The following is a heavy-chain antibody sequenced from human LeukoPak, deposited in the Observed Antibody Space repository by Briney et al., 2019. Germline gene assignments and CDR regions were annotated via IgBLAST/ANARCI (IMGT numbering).Heavy chain of an antibody. J-gene: IGHJ5*02. CDR2: IIPILGIA. V-gene: IGHV1-69*04. CDR1: GYSFTNYG. Sequence: SVKVSCKASGYSFTNYGVSWVRQAPGQGLEWMGRIIPILGIANYAQKFQGRVTITADKSTSTAYMELSSLRSEDTAVYYCARGGIAAAGTGNWFDPWGQGTLVTVSS. CDR3: ARGGIAAAGTGNWFDP. D-gene: IGHD6-13*01.